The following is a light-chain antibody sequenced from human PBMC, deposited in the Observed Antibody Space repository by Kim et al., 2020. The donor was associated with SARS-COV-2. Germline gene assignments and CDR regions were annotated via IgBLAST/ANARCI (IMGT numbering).Light chain of an antibody. Sequence: SPGERATHACRASQTVTSNYLAWYQQKPGQAPRLLIYGASSRATGILDRFSGSGSGTDFTLTISRLEPEDFAVYYCQQYGSSPATFGQGTKVDIK. V-gene: IGKV3-20*01. CDR1: QTVTSNY. CDR2: GAS. J-gene: IGKJ1*01. CDR3: QQYGSSPAT.